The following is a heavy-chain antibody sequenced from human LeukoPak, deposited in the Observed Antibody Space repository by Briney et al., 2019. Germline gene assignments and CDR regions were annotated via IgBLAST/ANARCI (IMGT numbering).Heavy chain of an antibody. J-gene: IGHJ4*02. V-gene: IGHV3-48*01. D-gene: IGHD3-22*01. Sequence: QPGGSLRLSCAASGFTFSSYSMNWVPQAPGKGVEWVSYISSSSSTIYYEDSVKGRFTISRDNAKNSLYLQMNSLRAEDTAVYYCARVGDSSGYYYVDYWGQGTLVTVSS. CDR1: GFTFSSYS. CDR3: ARVGDSSGYYYVDY. CDR2: ISSSSSTI.